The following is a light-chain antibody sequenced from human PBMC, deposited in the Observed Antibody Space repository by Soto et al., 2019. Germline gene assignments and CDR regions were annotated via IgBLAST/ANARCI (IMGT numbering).Light chain of an antibody. Sequence: QSALTQPASVSGSPGQSITISCTGTSSDVGSYNYVSWYQQHPGKRPQLMISEVSNRPSGVSNRFSGSRSGNTASLTISGLQAEDEADYYCCSYAGGGTSRVFGTGTKLTVL. CDR2: EVS. CDR3: CSYAGGGTSRV. CDR1: SSDVGSYNY. J-gene: IGLJ1*01. V-gene: IGLV2-23*02.